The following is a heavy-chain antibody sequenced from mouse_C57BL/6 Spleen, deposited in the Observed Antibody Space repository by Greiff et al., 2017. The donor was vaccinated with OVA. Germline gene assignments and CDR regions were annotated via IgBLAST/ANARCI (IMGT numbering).Heavy chain of an antibody. Sequence: QVQLKESGPELVKPGASVKISCKASGYAFSSSWMNWVKQRPGKGLEWIGRIYPGDGDTNYNGKFKGKATLTADKSSSTAYMQLSSLTSEDSAVYFCARRGYSNRGDCAMDYWGQGTSVTVSS. CDR1: GYAFSSSW. CDR3: ARRGYSNRGDCAMDY. D-gene: IGHD2-5*01. V-gene: IGHV1-82*01. J-gene: IGHJ4*01. CDR2: IYPGDGDT.